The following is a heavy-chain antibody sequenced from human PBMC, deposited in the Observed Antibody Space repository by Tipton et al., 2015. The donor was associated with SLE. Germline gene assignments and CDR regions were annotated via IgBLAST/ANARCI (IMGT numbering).Heavy chain of an antibody. CDR1: ELTFSSYW. V-gene: IGHV3-74*01. CDR3: ATGKGYYFEY. CDR2: IKGDGIQA. Sequence: GSLRLSCEASELTFSSYWMHWVRQVPGKGLECVSRIKGDGIQAIYVDSVKGRFTVSRDNSKNTVYLQMNNLRAEDTAVYFCATGKGYYFEYWGPGTLVTVSS. J-gene: IGHJ4*02.